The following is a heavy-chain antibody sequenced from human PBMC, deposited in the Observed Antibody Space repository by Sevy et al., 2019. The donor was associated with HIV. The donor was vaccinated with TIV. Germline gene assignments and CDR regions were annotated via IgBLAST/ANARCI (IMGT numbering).Heavy chain of an antibody. CDR1: GFTFSSYG. CDR3: AKDPTSITGYFDY. J-gene: IGHJ4*02. CDR2: IRYDGSNK. Sequence: GGSLRLSCAASGFTFSSYGMHWVRQAPGKGLEWVAFIRYDGSNKYYANSVKGRFTISRDNSKNTLYLQMNSLGAEDTAVYYCAKDPTSITGYFDYWGQGTLVTVSS. V-gene: IGHV3-30*02. D-gene: IGHD1-20*01.